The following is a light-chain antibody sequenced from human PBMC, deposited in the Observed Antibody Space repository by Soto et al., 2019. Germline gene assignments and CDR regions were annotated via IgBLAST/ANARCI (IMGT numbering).Light chain of an antibody. J-gene: IGLJ2*01. CDR2: STD. CDR3: ALFLGSGISV. V-gene: IGLV8-61*01. Sequence: QTVVTQEPSFSVSPGGTVTLTCGLSSGSVSTGYHPSWYQQTPGQAPRTLIYSTDTRSSGVPDRFSGSILGNKAALTITGAQADDESDYCCALFLGSGISVFGGGTKLTVL. CDR1: SGSVSTGYH.